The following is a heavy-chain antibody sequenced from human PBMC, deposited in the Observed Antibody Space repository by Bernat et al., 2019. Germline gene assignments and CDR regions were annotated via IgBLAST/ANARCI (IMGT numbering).Heavy chain of an antibody. V-gene: IGHV3-15*01. D-gene: IGHD1-26*01. CDR1: GFTFSNAW. J-gene: IGHJ5*02. Sequence: EVQLVESGGGLVKPGGSLRLSCAASGFTFSNAWMSWVRQAPGKGLEWVGRIKSKTDGGTTDYAAPVKGRFTISRDDSKNTLYLQMNSLKTEDTAVYYCTTDRKWGLDLNWFDPWGQGTLVTVSS. CDR3: TTDRKWGLDLNWFDP. CDR2: IKSKTDGGTT.